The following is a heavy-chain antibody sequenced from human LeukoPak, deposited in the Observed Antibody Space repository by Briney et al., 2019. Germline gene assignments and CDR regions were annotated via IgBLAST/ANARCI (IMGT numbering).Heavy chain of an antibody. J-gene: IGHJ4*02. V-gene: IGHV1-69*01. CDR3: SRNGRDGYAYDY. Sequence: SVKVSCKAAGGTFSSYAIGWVRQAPGQGLEWMGGIIPIFGTANYAQKFQGRVTITADESTSTAYMELSSLRSEDTAVYYCSRNGRDGYAYDYWGQGTLVTVSS. D-gene: IGHD5-24*01. CDR1: GGTFSSYA. CDR2: IIPIFGTA.